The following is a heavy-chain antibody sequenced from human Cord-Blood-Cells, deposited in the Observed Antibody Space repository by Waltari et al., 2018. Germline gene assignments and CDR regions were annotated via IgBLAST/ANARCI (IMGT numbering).Heavy chain of an antibody. CDR1: GYTFTSYA. J-gene: IGHJ6*02. CDR2: INAGNGNT. Sequence: QVQLVQSGAEVKKPGASVKVSCKASGYTFTSYAMHWVRQAPGQRLEWMGWINAGNGNTKYSQKFQGRVTITRDTSASTAYMELSSLRSEDTAVYYCAREYGDYVDYYYGMDVWGQGTTVTVSS. D-gene: IGHD4-17*01. V-gene: IGHV1-3*01. CDR3: AREYGDYVDYYYGMDV.